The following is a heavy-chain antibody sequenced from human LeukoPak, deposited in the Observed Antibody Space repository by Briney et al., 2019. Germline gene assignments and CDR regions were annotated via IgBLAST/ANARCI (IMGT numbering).Heavy chain of an antibody. CDR2: IYYTGIT. CDR3: ATSQCGSDCYLAGDY. J-gene: IGHJ4*02. D-gene: IGHD2-21*02. CDR1: GDSVNSGSYY. V-gene: IGHV4-61*01. Sequence: SETLSLTCAVSGDSVNSGSYYWSWIRQHPGKGLEWIGYIYYTGITNYNPSLKSRVTISVDTSKNQFSLNLNSVTAADTAVYYCATSQCGSDCYLAGDYWGQGTLVTVSS.